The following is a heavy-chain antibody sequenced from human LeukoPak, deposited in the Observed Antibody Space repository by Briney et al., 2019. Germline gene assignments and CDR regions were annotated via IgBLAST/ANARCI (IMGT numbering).Heavy chain of an antibody. Sequence: SETLSLTCTVSGGSISSYYWSWIRQPPGKGLEWIGYIYYSGSTNYNPSLTSRVTISVDTSKNQFSLKLSSVTAADTAVYYCARGGKITMVRGVNPFGTYRNWFDPWGQGTLVTVSS. V-gene: IGHV4-59*12. CDR3: ARGGKITMVRGVNPFGTYRNWFDP. D-gene: IGHD3-10*01. CDR2: IYYSGST. CDR1: GGSISSYY. J-gene: IGHJ5*02.